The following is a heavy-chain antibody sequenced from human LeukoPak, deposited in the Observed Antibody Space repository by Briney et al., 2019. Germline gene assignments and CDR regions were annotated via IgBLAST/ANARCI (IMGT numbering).Heavy chain of an antibody. CDR1: ELTFSDYY. Sequence: KPGGSLRLSCAASELTFSDYYMSWISQAPGKGLEWIAYISSSGSTTYYADSVKGRFTVSRDNAEKSLYLQMNSLRAEDTAVYYCARRIRAVNQVAQHGDYFWFDPWGQGTLVTVSS. D-gene: IGHD4-17*01. J-gene: IGHJ5*02. CDR2: ISSSGSTT. CDR3: ARRIRAVNQVAQHGDYFWFDP. V-gene: IGHV3-11*01.